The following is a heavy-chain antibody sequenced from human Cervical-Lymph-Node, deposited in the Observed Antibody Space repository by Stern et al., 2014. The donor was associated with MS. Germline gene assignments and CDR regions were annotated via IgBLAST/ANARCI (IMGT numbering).Heavy chain of an antibody. Sequence: DQLVESGGGLVQPGRSLRLSCAASGFTFSTYAMHWVRQAPGKGLEWVADIKSDGSRKWYIDSVKGRFTISRDNSNNTVYLQMSSLRPDDTAVYYCVCGFDSWGQGTLVTVSS. J-gene: IGHJ5*01. CDR2: IKSDGSRK. CDR1: GFTFSTYA. CDR3: VCGFDS. V-gene: IGHV3-30*03.